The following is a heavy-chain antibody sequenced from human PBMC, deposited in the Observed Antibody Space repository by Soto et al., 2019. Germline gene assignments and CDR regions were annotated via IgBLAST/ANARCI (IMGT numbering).Heavy chain of an antibody. CDR2: MYYSGST. CDR1: GGSICSPTYY. J-gene: IGHJ4*02. Sequence: SETVSLTCSVSGGSICSPTYYCGWIRQPPGKGLEWIGSMYYSGSTYYSPSLKSRATISVDTSKNQFSLKVSSVTAADTAVHSCARLTGITTSRRDYWGQGTLVTVSS. CDR3: ARLTGITTSRRDY. D-gene: IGHD1-1*01. V-gene: IGHV4-39*01.